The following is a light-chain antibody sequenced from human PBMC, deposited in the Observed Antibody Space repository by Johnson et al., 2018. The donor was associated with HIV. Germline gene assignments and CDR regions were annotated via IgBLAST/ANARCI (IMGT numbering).Light chain of an antibody. CDR1: SSNIGNNY. V-gene: IGLV1-51*02. Sequence: QSVLTQPPSVSAAPGQKVTISCSGSSSNIGNNYVSWYQQLPGTAPKLLIYENNKRPSGIPDRFSGSKSGTSATMGITGLQTGDEADYYCGTWDSRLSALFGTGTKVTVL. CDR3: GTWDSRLSAL. CDR2: ENN. J-gene: IGLJ1*01.